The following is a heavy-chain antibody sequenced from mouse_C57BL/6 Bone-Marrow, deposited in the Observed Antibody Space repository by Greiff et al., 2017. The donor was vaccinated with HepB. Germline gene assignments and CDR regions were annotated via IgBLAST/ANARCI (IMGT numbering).Heavy chain of an antibody. CDR1: GFTFSSYG. Sequence: EVKLVESGGDLVKPGGSLKLSCAASGFTFSSYGMSWVRQTPDKRLEWVATISSGGSYTYYPDSVKGRFTISRDNAKNTLYLQMSSLKSEDTAMYYCAGYGSSSWFAYWGQGTLVTVSA. V-gene: IGHV5-6*02. J-gene: IGHJ3*01. CDR2: ISSGGSYT. CDR3: AGYGSSSWFAY. D-gene: IGHD1-1*01.